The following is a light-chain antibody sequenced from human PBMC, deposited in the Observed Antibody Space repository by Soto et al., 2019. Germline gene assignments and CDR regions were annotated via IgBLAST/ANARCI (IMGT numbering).Light chain of an antibody. J-gene: IGKJ4*01. CDR1: QSVTSNF. V-gene: IGKV3-20*01. CDR3: QQDNRSPLT. Sequence: EIVLTQSPGTLSLSPGDRATLSCRASQSVTSNFLVWYQQKPGQAPRLLIYGASSRATGIPDRFSGSGSGTDFTLTISRLEPEDFAVYYCQQDNRSPLTFGGGTKVEIK. CDR2: GAS.